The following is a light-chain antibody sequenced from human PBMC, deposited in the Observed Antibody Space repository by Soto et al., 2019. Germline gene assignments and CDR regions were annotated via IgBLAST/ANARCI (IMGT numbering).Light chain of an antibody. V-gene: IGKV3-15*01. Sequence: IVITQSPATLSVSPGERATLSCRASQSVSSNLAWYQQKPCQAPRLLIYGASTRATGIPARFSGSGSGTEFTLPISRLQSEDFEVYYCQQYNTWPPTFGQGTNLEIK. J-gene: IGKJ2*01. CDR1: QSVSSN. CDR3: QQYNTWPPT. CDR2: GAS.